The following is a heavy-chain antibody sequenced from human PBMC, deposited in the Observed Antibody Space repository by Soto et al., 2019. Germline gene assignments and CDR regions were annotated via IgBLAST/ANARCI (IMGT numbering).Heavy chain of an antibody. CDR1: GGSISSGPYS. CDR3: YYYGMDV. Sequence: SETLSLTCTVSGGSISSGPYSWGWIRQPPGEGLEWIGTFYYSESTYYNPSLESRVTISVDTSKNQFSLKVSSVTVADTAVYSMYYYGMDVWGQGTTVTVSS. D-gene: IGHD2-2*01. CDR2: FYYSEST. J-gene: IGHJ6*02. V-gene: IGHV4-39*01.